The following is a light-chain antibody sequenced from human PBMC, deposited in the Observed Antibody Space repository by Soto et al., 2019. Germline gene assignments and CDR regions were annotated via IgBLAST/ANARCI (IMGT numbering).Light chain of an antibody. V-gene: IGKV1-39*01. CDR1: ENIREY. CDR3: QQTYTTPLT. CDR2: AAS. Sequence: IKLTQSPSSLSASVGDRVTITCRASENIREYLNWYRRKPGKAPELVIYAASHLRSGVPSRFSGSGSWTDFTLSIDGLQREDLGTYYCQQTYTTPLTFGGGT. J-gene: IGKJ4*01.